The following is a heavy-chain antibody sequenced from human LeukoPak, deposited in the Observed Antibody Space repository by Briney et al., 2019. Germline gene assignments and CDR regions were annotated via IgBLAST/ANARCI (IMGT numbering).Heavy chain of an antibody. V-gene: IGHV3-7*01. CDR2: IKQDGSEK. CDR1: GFTFSSYW. D-gene: IGHD3-10*01. CDR3: ARDPGYYGSGSYLN. Sequence: GGSLRLSCAASGFTFSSYWMSWVRQAPGKGLEWVANIKQDGSEKYYVDSVKGRFTIPRDNAKNSLYLQMNSLRAEDTAVYYCARDPGYYGSGSYLNWGQGTLVTVSS. J-gene: IGHJ4*02.